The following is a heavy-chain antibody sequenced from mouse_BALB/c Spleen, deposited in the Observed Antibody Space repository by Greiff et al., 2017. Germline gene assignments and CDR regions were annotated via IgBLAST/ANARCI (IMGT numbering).Heavy chain of an antibody. J-gene: IGHJ2*01. D-gene: IGHD2-10*02. CDR1: GYTFTSYV. CDR3: ARSKNTKYGNYVSFDY. V-gene: IGHV1-14*01. Sequence: VQLKESGPELVKPGASVKMSCKASGYTFTSYVMHWVKQKPGQGLEWIGYINPYNDGTKYNEKFKGKATLTSDKSSSTAYIELSSLTSEDSAVYYCARSKNTKYGNYVSFDYWGQGTTLTVSS. CDR2: INPYNDGT.